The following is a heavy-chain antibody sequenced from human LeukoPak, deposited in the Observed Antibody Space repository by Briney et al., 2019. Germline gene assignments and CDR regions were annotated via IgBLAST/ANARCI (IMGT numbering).Heavy chain of an antibody. D-gene: IGHD3-10*01. V-gene: IGHV1-2*02. Sequence: EASVKVSCKASGYTFTGYYMHWVRQAPGQGLEWMGWINPNSGGTNYAQKFQGRVTMTRDTSISTAYMELSRPRSDDTAVYYCARERLLWFGVNDAFDIWGQGTMVTVSS. J-gene: IGHJ3*02. CDR2: INPNSGGT. CDR1: GYTFTGYY. CDR3: ARERLLWFGVNDAFDI.